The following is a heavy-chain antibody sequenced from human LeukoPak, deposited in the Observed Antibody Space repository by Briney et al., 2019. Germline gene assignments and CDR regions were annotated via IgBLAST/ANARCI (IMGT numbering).Heavy chain of an antibody. CDR2: FHTRGST. Sequence: SETLSLTCAVYGGSFSGYYWSWIRQPPGKGLEWIGRFHTRGSTNYNPSLKSRVIISVDTSKNQFSLKLNSVTAADTAVYYCARVDGSCSGGSCPSGNWFDPWGQGTLVTVSS. V-gene: IGHV4-59*10. D-gene: IGHD2-15*01. CDR3: ARVDGSCSGGSCPSGNWFDP. CDR1: GGSFSGYY. J-gene: IGHJ5*02.